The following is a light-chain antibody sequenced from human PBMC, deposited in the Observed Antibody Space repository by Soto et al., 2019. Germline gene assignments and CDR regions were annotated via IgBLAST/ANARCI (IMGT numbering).Light chain of an antibody. CDR3: KQYDNLRFT. Sequence: DIQMTQSPSSLSASVGDRVTITCQASQDISNYLNWYQQKPGKAPTILIYDASNLETGVPSRFSGSGSATDFTFTISSLQPEDIATYYCKQYDNLRFTFGPGTKVDIK. CDR1: QDISNY. V-gene: IGKV1-33*01. J-gene: IGKJ3*01. CDR2: DAS.